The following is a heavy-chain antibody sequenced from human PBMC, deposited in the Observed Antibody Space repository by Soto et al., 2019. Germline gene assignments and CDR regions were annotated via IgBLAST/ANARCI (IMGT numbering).Heavy chain of an antibody. Sequence: QVQLVQSGAEVKKPGASVKVSCKASGYTFTSYGISWVRQAPGQGLEWMGWISAYNGNTNYAQKLQGRVTMTTDTSTSTVYMELRSLGADDTAVYYCARYYGYSSPSRSDAFDIWGQGTMVTVSS. CDR1: GYTFTSYG. J-gene: IGHJ3*02. CDR2: ISAYNGNT. CDR3: ARYYGYSSPSRSDAFDI. V-gene: IGHV1-18*04. D-gene: IGHD6-19*01.